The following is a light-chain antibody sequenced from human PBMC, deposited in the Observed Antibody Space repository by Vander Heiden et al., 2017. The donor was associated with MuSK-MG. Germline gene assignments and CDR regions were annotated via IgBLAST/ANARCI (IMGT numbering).Light chain of an antibody. V-gene: IGLV2-18*02. CDR1: SSDVGSHNR. J-gene: IGLJ2*01. CDR2: EVS. Sequence: QSVLTQPPSVSGSPGQSVTISCPGTSSDVGSHNRVSWYQQPPGTVPKLIIYEVSNRPSGVPDRFSGSKSGNTASLTISGLQVADEGDYYCSSFTSTTTVVFGGGTKLTVL. CDR3: SSFTSTTTVV.